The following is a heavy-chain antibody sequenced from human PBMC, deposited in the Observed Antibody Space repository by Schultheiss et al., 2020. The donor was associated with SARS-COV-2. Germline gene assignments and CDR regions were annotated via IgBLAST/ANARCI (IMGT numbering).Heavy chain of an antibody. CDR3: TTELVTMVQGALGYFDY. V-gene: IGHV3-23*01. CDR1: GFTFSSYS. J-gene: IGHJ4*02. Sequence: GGSLRLSCAASGFTFSSYSMNWVRQAPGKGLEWVSAISGSGGSTYYADSVKGRFTISRDNSKNTLYLQMNSLRAEDTAVYYCTTELVTMVQGALGYFDYWGQGTLVTVSS. CDR2: ISGSGGST. D-gene: IGHD3-10*01.